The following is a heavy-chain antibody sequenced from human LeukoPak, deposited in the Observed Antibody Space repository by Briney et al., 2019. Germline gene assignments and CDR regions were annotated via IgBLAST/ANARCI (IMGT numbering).Heavy chain of an antibody. D-gene: IGHD1-26*01. J-gene: IGHJ4*02. CDR1: GFTFDDYA. CDR3: ARRGNYYDY. Sequence: PGRSLRLSCAASGFTFDDYAMHWVRHAPGKGLEWVSGISWNSGSIGYADSVKGRFTISRDNAKNSLYLQMISLRAEDTAVYYCARRGNYYDYWGQGTLVTVSS. CDR2: ISWNSGSI. V-gene: IGHV3-9*01.